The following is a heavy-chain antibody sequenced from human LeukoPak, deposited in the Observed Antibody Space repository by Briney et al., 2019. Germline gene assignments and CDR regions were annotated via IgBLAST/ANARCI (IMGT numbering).Heavy chain of an antibody. D-gene: IGHD3-22*01. J-gene: IGHJ6*03. CDR3: TRGSIAYYYMDV. CDR1: GGSFSGYY. Sequence: SETLSLTCAVYGGSFSGYYWSWIRQPPGKGLEWIGEINHRGSTKYNTSLKSRVTISVDTSKNQFSLKLSSVTAADTAVYYCTRGSIAYYYMDVWGKGTTVTISS. V-gene: IGHV4-34*01. CDR2: INHRGST.